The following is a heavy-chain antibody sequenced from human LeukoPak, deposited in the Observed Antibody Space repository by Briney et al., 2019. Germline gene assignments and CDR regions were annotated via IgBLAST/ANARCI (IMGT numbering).Heavy chain of an antibody. CDR3: ARDLEGLLFGGGDYDILGD. J-gene: IGHJ4*02. CDR1: GGTFSSYA. CDR2: ITPIFGTA. V-gene: IGHV1-69*05. Sequence: VASVKVSCKASGGTFSSYAISWVRQAPGQGLEWMGRITPIFGTANYAQKFQGRVTITTDESTSTAYMELSSLRSEDTAVYYCARDLEGLLFGGGDYDILGDWGQGTLVTVSS. D-gene: IGHD3-9*01.